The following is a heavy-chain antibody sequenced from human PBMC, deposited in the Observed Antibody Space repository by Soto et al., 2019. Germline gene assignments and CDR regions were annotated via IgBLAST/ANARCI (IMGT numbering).Heavy chain of an antibody. Sequence: QVQLVESGGGVVQPGRSLRLSCAASGFTFSSYGMHWVRQAPGKGLEWVAVIWYDGSNKYYADSVKGRFTISRDNSKNPLYLQMNSLRAEDTAVYYCAREGYCSSTSCKEKGYFDYWGQGTLVTVSS. D-gene: IGHD2-2*01. J-gene: IGHJ4*02. V-gene: IGHV3-33*01. CDR3: AREGYCSSTSCKEKGYFDY. CDR1: GFTFSSYG. CDR2: IWYDGSNK.